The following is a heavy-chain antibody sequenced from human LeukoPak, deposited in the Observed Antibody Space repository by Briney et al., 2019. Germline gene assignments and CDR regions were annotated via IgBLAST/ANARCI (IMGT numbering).Heavy chain of an antibody. CDR3: ARVPFRSYYDSSGYCFDY. J-gene: IGHJ4*02. D-gene: IGHD3-22*01. CDR1: GGSISSGDYY. V-gene: IGHV4-30-4*01. CDR2: INYSGST. Sequence: SETLSLTCTVSGGSISSGDYYWRWIRQPPVKGLEWIGYINYSGSTYYNPSLKSRVTISVDTSKNQFSLKLSSVTAADTVVYYCARVPFRSYYDSSGYCFDYWGQGTLVTVSS.